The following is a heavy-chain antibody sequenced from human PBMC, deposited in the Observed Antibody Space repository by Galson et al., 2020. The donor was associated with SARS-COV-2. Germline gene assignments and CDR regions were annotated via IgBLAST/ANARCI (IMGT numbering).Heavy chain of an antibody. J-gene: IGHJ6*03. Sequence: SGPTLVIPTHILILPCTFSDYLLTPNGMAVAWIRQHPGKALEFLVLVCLDDDTRYSPSVKNRLTIINDNYKNQVVLTMTNMEPVHTATYYCAHMSMLSWYELFGVIGSYYYYIDVWGTITTVNVSS. CDR1: DYLLTPNGMA. D-gene: IGHD3-3*01. CDR2: VCLDDDT. CDR3: AHMSMLSWYELFGVIGSYYYYIDV. V-gene: IGHV2-5*02.